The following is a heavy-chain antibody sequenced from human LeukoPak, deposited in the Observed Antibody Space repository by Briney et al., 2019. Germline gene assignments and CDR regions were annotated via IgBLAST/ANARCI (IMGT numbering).Heavy chain of an antibody. CDR3: ERNPSEYVWQRGWYRDF. V-gene: IGHV3-23*01. CDR1: GFTFSSYG. CDR2: INNSADDT. D-gene: IGHD6-19*01. Sequence: GGSLRLSCAASGFTFSSYGMTWFRQAPGKGLEWVATINNSADDTYYADSVVGRFSIFRDNSKNTLALHMTNMSAEDTAVYYCERNPSEYVWQRGWYRDFSGQGYQVTVSS. J-gene: IGHJ4*02.